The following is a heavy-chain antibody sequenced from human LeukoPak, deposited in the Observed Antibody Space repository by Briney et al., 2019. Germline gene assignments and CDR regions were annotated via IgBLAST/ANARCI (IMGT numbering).Heavy chain of an antibody. CDR2: IINDGSYT. CDR3: AGGTGFIIKD. CDR1: GFTFSPVW. V-gene: IGHV3-74*01. D-gene: IGHD3-9*01. J-gene: IGHJ4*02. Sequence: GGSLRLSCAASGFTFSPVWMHWVRQAPGKGLMWVSHIINDGSYTTYADSVKGRFTISRDNAKNSLYLQMNNLRVEDTAMYYCAGGTGFIIKDWGQGTLVTVSS.